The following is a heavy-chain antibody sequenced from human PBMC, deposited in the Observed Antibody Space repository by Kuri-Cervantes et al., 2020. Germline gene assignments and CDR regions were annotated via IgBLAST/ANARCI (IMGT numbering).Heavy chain of an antibody. V-gene: IGHV3-30*18. J-gene: IGHJ4*02. CDR2: ISYDGSNE. CDR3: AKGGWRAVDVVAPDDY. Sequence: GGSLRLSCAASRIAFTYYGIHWVRQAPGKGLEWVAVISYDGSNEYYADSVKGRFAISRDNSKNTLYLQMNSLRPEDTGVYYCAKGGWRAVDVVAPDDYWGQGTLVTVSS. CDR1: RIAFTYYG. D-gene: IGHD5-12*01.